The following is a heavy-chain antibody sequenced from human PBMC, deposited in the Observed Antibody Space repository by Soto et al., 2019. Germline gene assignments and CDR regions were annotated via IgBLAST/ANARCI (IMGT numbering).Heavy chain of an antibody. CDR3: ARESDYGDYTAAFAI. J-gene: IGHJ3*02. CDR1: GGSIGSYY. CDR2: IYYSGST. Sequence: SETLSLTCTVSGGSIGSYYWSWIRQPPGKGLEWIGYIYYSGSTNYNPSLKSRVTISVDTSKNQFSLKLSSVTAADTAVYYCARESDYGDYTAAFAIWGQGTMVTVSS. V-gene: IGHV4-59*01. D-gene: IGHD4-17*01.